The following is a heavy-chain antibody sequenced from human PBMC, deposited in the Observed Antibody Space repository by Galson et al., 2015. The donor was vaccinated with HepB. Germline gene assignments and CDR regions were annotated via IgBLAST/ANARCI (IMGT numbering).Heavy chain of an antibody. Sequence: SVKVSCKASGYTFISYGISWVRQAPGQGLEWMGWISGYNGNTEYSQKVQGRVTMTTDTSTSTAYMEGRSLRSDDTAVYYCARDALTYYYGSGSLDSNYYGMDVWGQGTTVTVSS. CDR1: GYTFISYG. D-gene: IGHD3-10*01. V-gene: IGHV1-18*04. CDR3: ARDALTYYYGSGSLDSNYYGMDV. CDR2: ISGYNGNT. J-gene: IGHJ6*02.